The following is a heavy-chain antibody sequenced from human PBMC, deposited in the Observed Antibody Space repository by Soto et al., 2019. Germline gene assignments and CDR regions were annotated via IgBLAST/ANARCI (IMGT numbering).Heavy chain of an antibody. V-gene: IGHV3-23*01. CDR1: GFPFNNYP. CDR3: AKCDFGDPFWYFDF. J-gene: IGHJ2*01. CDR2: IRNSGGST. D-gene: IGHD4-17*01. Sequence: EVQLLESGGGLVQPGGSLRLSCAASGFPFNNYPLSWVRQAPGKGLEWVATIRNSGGSTAYADSVKGRFSISRDQAKNQLHLEMNRLRIEDTAVYYCAKCDFGDPFWYFDFWGRGTLGTVSS.